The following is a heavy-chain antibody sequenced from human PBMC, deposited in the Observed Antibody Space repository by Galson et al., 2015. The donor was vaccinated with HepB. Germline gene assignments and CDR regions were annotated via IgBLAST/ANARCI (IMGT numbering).Heavy chain of an antibody. Sequence: SLRLSCAASGFTFDDYGMSWVRQAPGKGLEWVSGINWNGGSTGYADSVKGRFTTSRDNAKNSLYLQMNSLRAEDTALYYCARVGVATVVSRPFDYWGQGTLVTVSS. CDR3: ARVGVATVVSRPFDY. V-gene: IGHV3-20*04. D-gene: IGHD4-23*01. J-gene: IGHJ4*02. CDR1: GFTFDDYG. CDR2: INWNGGST.